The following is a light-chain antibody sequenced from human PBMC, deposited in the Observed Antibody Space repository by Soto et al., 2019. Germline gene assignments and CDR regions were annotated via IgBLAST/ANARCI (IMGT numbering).Light chain of an antibody. Sequence: IQMTQSPSTLSASVGDRVAITCRASQSIGIWLAWYQQKPGKAPRFLIYKASTLESGVPSRFSGSGSGTEFTLTISSLQPEDFVSYYCQQYKDYSWTFGQGTKVEIK. CDR2: KAS. CDR3: QQYKDYSWT. CDR1: QSIGIW. J-gene: IGKJ1*01. V-gene: IGKV1-5*03.